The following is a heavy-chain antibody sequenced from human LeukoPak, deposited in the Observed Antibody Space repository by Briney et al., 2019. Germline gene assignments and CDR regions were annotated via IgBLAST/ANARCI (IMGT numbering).Heavy chain of an antibody. V-gene: IGHV4-59*12. Sequence: PSETLSLTCTVSGGSISTYYWSWIRQPPGKGLEWIGYIYYSGSTNYSPSLKSRVTISVDTSKNQFSLKLSSVTAADTAVYYCAKDTGRGDRIFDYWGQGTLVTVSS. CDR2: IYYSGST. D-gene: IGHD3-10*01. CDR3: AKDTGRGDRIFDY. J-gene: IGHJ4*02. CDR1: GGSISTYY.